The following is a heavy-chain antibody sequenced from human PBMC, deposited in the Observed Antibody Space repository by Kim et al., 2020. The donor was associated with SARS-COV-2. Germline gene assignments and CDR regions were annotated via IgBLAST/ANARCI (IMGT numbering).Heavy chain of an antibody. CDR3: ARERAEGYCSSTSCHRLIWFDP. CDR1: GYTFTSYA. V-gene: IGHV7-4-1*01. D-gene: IGHD2-2*01. Sequence: ASVKVSCKASGYTFTSYAMNWVRQAPGQGLEWMGWINTNTGNPTYAQGFTGRFVFSLDTSVSTAYLQICSLKAEDTAVYYCARERAEGYCSSTSCHRLIWFDPWGQGTLVTVSS. CDR2: INTNTGNP. J-gene: IGHJ5*02.